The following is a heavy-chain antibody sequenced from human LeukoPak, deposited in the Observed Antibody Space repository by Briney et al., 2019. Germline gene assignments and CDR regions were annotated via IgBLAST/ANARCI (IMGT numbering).Heavy chain of an antibody. J-gene: IGHJ6*02. D-gene: IGHD6-13*01. CDR2: ISPNNGDT. CDR3: ARLSIDSSSWYFRYYGMDV. V-gene: IGHV1-18*01. Sequence: GASVKVSCKASGYTFTNYGITWVRQAPGQGLEWMGWISPNNGDTNYAQILQGRVTMTRNTSISTAYMELSSLRSEDTAVYYCARLSIDSSSWYFRYYGMDVWGQGTTVTVSS. CDR1: GYTFTNYG.